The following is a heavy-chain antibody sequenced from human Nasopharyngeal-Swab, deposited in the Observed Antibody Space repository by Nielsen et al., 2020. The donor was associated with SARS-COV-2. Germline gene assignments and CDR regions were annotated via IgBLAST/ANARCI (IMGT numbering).Heavy chain of an antibody. V-gene: IGHV4-59*01. Sequence: RQAPGKGLEWIGYIYYSGVTNYNPSLKSRVTISVDTSRNQFSLRLISVTAADTAVYYCAREDASPTAFFDSWGQGMLVTVSS. J-gene: IGHJ4*02. CDR3: AREDASPTAFFDS. D-gene: IGHD6-6*01. CDR2: IYYSGVT.